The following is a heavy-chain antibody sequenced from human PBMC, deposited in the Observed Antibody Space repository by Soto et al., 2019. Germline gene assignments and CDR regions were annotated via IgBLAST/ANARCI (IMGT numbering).Heavy chain of an antibody. D-gene: IGHD6-19*01. CDR1: GGSISSYY. V-gene: IGHV4-59*01. Sequence: PSETLSLTCTVSGGSISSYYRSWIRQPPGKGLEWIGYIYYSGSTNYNPSLKSRVTISVDTSKNQFSLKLSSVTAADTAVYYCARDSAVLNFDYWGQGTLVTAPQ. J-gene: IGHJ4*02. CDR3: ARDSAVLNFDY. CDR2: IYYSGST.